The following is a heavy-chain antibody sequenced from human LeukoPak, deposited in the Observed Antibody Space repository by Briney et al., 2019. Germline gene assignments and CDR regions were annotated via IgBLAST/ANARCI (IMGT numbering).Heavy chain of an antibody. CDR3: ARLDGYSSSWYVNY. CDR2: IYTSGST. CDR1: GGSISSGRYY. Sequence: SETLSLTCTVPGGSISSGRYYWSWIRQTAGKGLEWIGRIYTSGSTNYTPSLKSRVTISVDTSKNQFSLKRSSVTAADTAVYYCARLDGYSSSWYVNYWGQGSLVTVSS. V-gene: IGHV4-61*02. D-gene: IGHD6-13*01. J-gene: IGHJ4*02.